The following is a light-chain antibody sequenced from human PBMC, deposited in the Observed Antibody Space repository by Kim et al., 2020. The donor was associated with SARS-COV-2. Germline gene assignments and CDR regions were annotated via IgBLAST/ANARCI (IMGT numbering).Light chain of an antibody. V-gene: IGKV4-1*01. CDR3: QQYVDVPRT. CDR2: WAS. J-gene: IGKJ1*01. CDR1: QNLLYNVNNKNY. Sequence: ATINCKSSQNLLYNVNNKNYLAWYQHRPGQPPRLLLYWASIRESGVPDRFSGSGSGTDFSLTSSSLQAEDVAIYYCQQYVDVPRTFGQGTKVDIK.